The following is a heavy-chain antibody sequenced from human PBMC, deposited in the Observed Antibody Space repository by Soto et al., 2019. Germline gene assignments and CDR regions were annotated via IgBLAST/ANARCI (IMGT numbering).Heavy chain of an antibody. V-gene: IGHV3-23*01. J-gene: IGHJ4*02. D-gene: IGHD6-19*01. CDR3: AKGQTQWGSGPGRFDH. CDR1: GFTFNSYA. CDR2: ISGSGSST. Sequence: EVQLLESGGGLVQPGGSLRLSCAASGFTFNSYAMIWVRQAPGKGLEWVSAISGSGSSTYYADSVRGRFTISRDNSNDTLFLQIHSLRAEETAVYYCAKGQTQWGSGPGRFDHWGQGTLVTVSS.